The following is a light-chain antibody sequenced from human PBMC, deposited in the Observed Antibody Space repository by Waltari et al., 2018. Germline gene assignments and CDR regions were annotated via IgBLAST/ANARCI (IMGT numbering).Light chain of an antibody. J-gene: IGKJ2*01. CDR1: QNIDTF. V-gene: IGKV1-39*01. CDR3: QQSHTMLYT. Sequence: DIQLTQSPSSLSASLGDRVTITCRESQNIDTFLNWYQQRPGKAPKVLIYGASSLQTGVPSRFSGSGSGTQFTLTIRSLQPDDFATYYCQQSHTMLYTFGQGTKLEIK. CDR2: GAS.